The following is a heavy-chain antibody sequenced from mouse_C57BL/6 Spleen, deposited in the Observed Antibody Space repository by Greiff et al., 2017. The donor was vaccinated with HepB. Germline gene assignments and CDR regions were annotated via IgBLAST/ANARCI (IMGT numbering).Heavy chain of an antibody. J-gene: IGHJ3*01. CDR1: GFSLTSYG. CDR3: ARMGNWDGFAY. Sequence: VQLQQSGPGLVQPSQSLSITCTVSGFSLTSYGVHWVRQSPGKGLEWLGVIWSGGSTDYNAAFISRLSISKDNSKSQVFFKMNSLQADDTAIYYCARMGNWDGFAYWGQGTLVTVSA. D-gene: IGHD4-1*01. CDR2: IWSGGST. V-gene: IGHV2-2*01.